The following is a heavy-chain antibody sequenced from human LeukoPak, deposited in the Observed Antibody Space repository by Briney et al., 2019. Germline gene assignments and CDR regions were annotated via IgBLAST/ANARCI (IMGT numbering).Heavy chain of an antibody. V-gene: IGHV4-59*01. CDR3: ARDHYYYGSGSYPYGP. CDR1: GGSISSYY. D-gene: IGHD3-10*01. CDR2: IYYSGST. Sequence: SETLSLTCTVSGGSISSYYWSWIRQPPGKGLEWIGYIYYSGSTNYNPSLKSRVTISVDTSKNQFSLKLSSVTAADTAVYYCARDHYYYGSGSYPYGPWGQGTLVTVSS. J-gene: IGHJ5*02.